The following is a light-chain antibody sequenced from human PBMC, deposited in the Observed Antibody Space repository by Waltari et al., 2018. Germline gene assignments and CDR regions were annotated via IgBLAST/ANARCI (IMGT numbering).Light chain of an antibody. CDR3: QQYFSGCT. CDR1: QSIVSW. V-gene: IGKV1-5*03. CDR2: KAS. J-gene: IGKJ2*02. Sequence: DIQMTQSPSTLSASVGDRVTITCRASQSIVSWVAWYQQKPGKAPKLLIDKASSLKSGVPTTFSGRGSGTDFTLTISSLQPDDFATYYCQQYFSGCTFGQGTNLEIK.